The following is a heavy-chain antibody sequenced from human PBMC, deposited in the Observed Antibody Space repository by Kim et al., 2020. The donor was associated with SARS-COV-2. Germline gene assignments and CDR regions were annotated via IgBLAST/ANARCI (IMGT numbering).Heavy chain of an antibody. CDR1: GGTFSSYA. J-gene: IGHJ4*02. D-gene: IGHD3-10*01. CDR2: IIPIFGTA. CDR3: ARNPSVYGSGSYPYFDY. V-gene: IGHV1-69*13. Sequence: SVKVSCKASGGTFSSYAISWVRQAPGQGLEWMGGIIPIFGTANYAQKFQGRVTITADESTSTAYMELSSLRSEDTAVYYCARNPSVYGSGSYPYFDYWGQGTLVTVSS.